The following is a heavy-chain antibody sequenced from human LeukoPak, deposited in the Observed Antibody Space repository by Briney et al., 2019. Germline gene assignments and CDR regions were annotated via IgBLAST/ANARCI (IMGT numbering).Heavy chain of an antibody. Sequence: GGSLRLSCAASGFTFSSYGMHWVRQAPGKGLEWVAVISYDGSNKYYADSVKGRFTISRDNSKNMLYLQMNSLRAEDTAVYYCAKDLGSGGGDDYWGQGTLVTVSS. J-gene: IGHJ4*02. CDR2: ISYDGSNK. V-gene: IGHV3-30*18. CDR1: GFTFSSYG. CDR3: AKDLGSGGGDDY. D-gene: IGHD3-16*01.